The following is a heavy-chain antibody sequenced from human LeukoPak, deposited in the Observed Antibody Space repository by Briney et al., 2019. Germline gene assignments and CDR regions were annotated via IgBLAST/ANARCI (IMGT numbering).Heavy chain of an antibody. CDR1: GFTFSTYG. CDR3: ARDSITGDNSLDY. D-gene: IGHD7-27*01. J-gene: IGHJ4*02. V-gene: IGHV3-33*05. Sequence: GRSLRLSCAASGFTFSTYGMQWVRQAPGKGLEWVAVIVGDGSKAHYADSVRGRFTVSRDNSKNTLYLQMNSLRAEDTAVYYCARDSITGDNSLDYWGRGTLVTVSS. CDR2: IVGDGSKA.